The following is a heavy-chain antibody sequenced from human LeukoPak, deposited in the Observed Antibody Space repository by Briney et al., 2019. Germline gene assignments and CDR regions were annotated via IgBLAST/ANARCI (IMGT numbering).Heavy chain of an antibody. CDR2: IRSKANSYAT. CDR1: GFTFSGSA. CDR3: TRLDGSGIDY. Sequence: GGALRLSCAASGFTFSGSAMHWVRQASGKGLEWVGRIRSKANSYATAYAASVKGRFTISRDDSKNTAYLQMNSLKTEDTAVYYCTRLDGSGIDYWGQGTLVTVSS. D-gene: IGHD3-10*01. J-gene: IGHJ4*02. V-gene: IGHV3-73*01.